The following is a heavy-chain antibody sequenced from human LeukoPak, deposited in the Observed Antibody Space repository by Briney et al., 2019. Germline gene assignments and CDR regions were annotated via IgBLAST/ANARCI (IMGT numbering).Heavy chain of an antibody. D-gene: IGHD2-2*01. Sequence: PGRSLRLSCAASGFTFSKYSMQWVRQAPGKGLECVAVIWYDGTTRYYADSVKGRFTISRDNSKYTLYLQINSLRAEDTAVYYCAKEVVDCRRSTCYSYFDSWGQGTLVTVSS. V-gene: IGHV3-33*06. CDR2: IWYDGTTR. J-gene: IGHJ4*02. CDR1: GFTFSKYS. CDR3: AKEVVDCRRSTCYSYFDS.